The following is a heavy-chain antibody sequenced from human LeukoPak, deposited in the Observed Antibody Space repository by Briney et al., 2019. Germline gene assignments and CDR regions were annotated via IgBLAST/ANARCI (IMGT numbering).Heavy chain of an antibody. CDR3: ARAGPYYDFWSGYYSGYYYYGMDV. V-gene: IGHV4-34*01. Sequence: SETLSLTCAVYGGSFSGYYWSWIRQPPGKGLEWIGEINHSGSTNYNPSLKSRVTISVDTSKNQFSLKLSSVTAADTAVYYCARAGPYYDFWSGYYSGYYYYGMDVWGQGTTVTVSS. CDR1: GGSFSGYY. CDR2: INHSGST. D-gene: IGHD3-3*01. J-gene: IGHJ6*02.